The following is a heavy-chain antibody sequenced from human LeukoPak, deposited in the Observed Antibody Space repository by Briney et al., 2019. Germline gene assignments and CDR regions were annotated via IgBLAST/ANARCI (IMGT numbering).Heavy chain of an antibody. Sequence: ASVKVSCKVSGYTLTELSMHWVRQAPGKGLEWMGGFDPEDGETIYAQKFQGRVTMTEDTSTDTAYMELSSLRSEDTAVYYCARVNGYYDSSGYYYFDYWGQGTLVTVSS. CDR1: GYTLTELS. J-gene: IGHJ4*02. CDR3: ARVNGYYDSSGYYYFDY. CDR2: FDPEDGET. V-gene: IGHV1-24*01. D-gene: IGHD3-22*01.